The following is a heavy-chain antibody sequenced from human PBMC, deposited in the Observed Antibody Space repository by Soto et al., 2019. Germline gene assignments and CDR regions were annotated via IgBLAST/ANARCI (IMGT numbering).Heavy chain of an antibody. CDR3: ASVPDVVVAPTAEVYYFAY. J-gene: IGHJ4*02. V-gene: IGHV4-38-2*01. CDR1: AYSINSGYY. CDR2: GFHVGPT. Sequence: SETLSVTCAVSAYSINSGYYRGWIRQAPGKGLEWIGCGFHVGPTYYNPSLKIRVTISLDTSMNRVSLRLGSVTAADTAVYSCASVPDVVVAPTAEVYYFAYWCQGALGTVSS. D-gene: IGHD2-21*01.